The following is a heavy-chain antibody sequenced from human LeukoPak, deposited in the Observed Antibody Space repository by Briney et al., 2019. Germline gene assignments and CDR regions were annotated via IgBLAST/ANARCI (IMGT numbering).Heavy chain of an antibody. CDR1: GGTFSDYV. D-gene: IGHD3-9*01. J-gene: IGHJ4*02. V-gene: IGHV1-69*13. CDR3: ATYDVLTGFEY. CDR2: ISPLLGAS. Sequence: SVEVSCKASGGTFSDYVISWVRQAPGQGLNWMGGISPLLGASKHTQNFHDRVTITADESTTTAYMELSDLRSADTAVYYCATYDVLTGFEYWGQGTLVTVSS.